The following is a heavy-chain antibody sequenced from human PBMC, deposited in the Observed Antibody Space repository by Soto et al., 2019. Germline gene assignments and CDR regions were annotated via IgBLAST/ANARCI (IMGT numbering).Heavy chain of an antibody. CDR1: GYTFTSYG. V-gene: IGHV1-18*01. J-gene: IGHJ6*02. CDR3: ARSGDYDFWSGYQYYYYGMDV. D-gene: IGHD3-3*01. Sequence: ASVKVSCKASGYTFTSYGISWVRQAPGQGLEWMGWISAYNGNTNYAQKLQGRVTMTTDTSTSTAYMELRSLRSDDTAAYYCARSGDYDFWSGYQYYYYGMDVWGQGTTVPVSS. CDR2: ISAYNGNT.